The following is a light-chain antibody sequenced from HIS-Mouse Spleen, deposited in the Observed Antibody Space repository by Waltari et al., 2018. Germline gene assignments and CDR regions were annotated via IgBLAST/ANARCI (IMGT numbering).Light chain of an antibody. Sequence: QSALTQPASVSGSPGQSITISCTGTSSDVGSYNLVSWYQQHPGKAPKLMVYEGSKRPSGGSNRFSGSKSGNTASRTISGLQAEDEADYYCCSYAGSSTWVFGGGTKLTVL. J-gene: IGLJ3*02. V-gene: IGLV2-23*01. CDR2: EGS. CDR1: SSDVGSYNL. CDR3: CSYAGSSTWV.